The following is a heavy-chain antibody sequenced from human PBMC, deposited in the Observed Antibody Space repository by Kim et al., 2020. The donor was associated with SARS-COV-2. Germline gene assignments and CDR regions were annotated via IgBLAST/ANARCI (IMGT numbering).Heavy chain of an antibody. CDR2: FYSSAST. CDR1: GGSVSGGTNY. Sequence: SETLSLTCTVSGGSVSGGTNYWSWIRQPPGKGLEWVGFFYSSASTNYNPSLKSRVTISVDTSKNTFSLKLTSVTAADTAVYYCARDSGPAGYYDSWGPG. J-gene: IGHJ4*02. V-gene: IGHV4-61*03. CDR3: ARDSGPAGYYDS. D-gene: IGHD3-10*01.